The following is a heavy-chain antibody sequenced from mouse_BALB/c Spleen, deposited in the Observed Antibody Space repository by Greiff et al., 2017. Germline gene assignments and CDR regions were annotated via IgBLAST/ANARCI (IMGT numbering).Heavy chain of an antibody. CDR1: GYTFTSYW. Sequence: VQLQQSGAELARPGASVKLSCKASGYTFTSYWMQWVKQRPGQGLEWIGAIYPGDGDTRYTQKFKGKATLTADKSSSTAYMQLSSLASEDSAVYYCARRDLGNYDFDVWGAGTTVTVSS. CDR2: IYPGDGDT. D-gene: IGHD2-1*01. V-gene: IGHV1-87*01. CDR3: ARRDLGNYDFDV. J-gene: IGHJ1*01.